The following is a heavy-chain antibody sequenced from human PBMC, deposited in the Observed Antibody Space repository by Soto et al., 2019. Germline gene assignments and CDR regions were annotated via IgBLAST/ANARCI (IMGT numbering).Heavy chain of an antibody. CDR3: AREGYSYGPFDY. V-gene: IGHV1-2*02. J-gene: IGHJ4*02. CDR1: GYTFTGYY. Sequence: ASVKVSCKASGYTFTGYYMHWVRQAPGQGLEWMGWINPNSGGTNYAQKFQGRVTMTTDTSTSTDYMELRSLRSDDTAVYYCAREGYSYGPFDYWGQGTLVTVSS. D-gene: IGHD5-18*01. CDR2: INPNSGGT.